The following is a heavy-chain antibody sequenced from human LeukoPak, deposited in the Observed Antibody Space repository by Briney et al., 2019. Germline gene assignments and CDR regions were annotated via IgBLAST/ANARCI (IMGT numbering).Heavy chain of an antibody. Sequence: SETLSLTCTVSGGSISSGGYYWSWIRQHPGKGLEWIGYIYYSGSTYYNPSLKSRVTISVDTSKNQFSLKLSSVTAADTAVYYCARHKLEQGYNWFDPWGQGTLVTVSS. CDR3: ARHKLEQGYNWFDP. J-gene: IGHJ5*02. V-gene: IGHV4-31*03. CDR2: IYYSGST. D-gene: IGHD1/OR15-1a*01. CDR1: GGSISSGGYY.